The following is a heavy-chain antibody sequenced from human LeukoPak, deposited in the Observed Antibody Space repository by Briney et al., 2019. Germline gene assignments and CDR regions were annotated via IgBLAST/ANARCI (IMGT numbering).Heavy chain of an antibody. V-gene: IGHV3-20*04. D-gene: IGHD1-26*01. CDR3: ARVREGAIYSDY. CDR2: INWNGGST. Sequence: GGSLRLSCAASGFTFDDYGMSWVRQAPGKGLERVSGINWNGGSTGYADSVKGRFTISRDNAKNSLYLQMNSLRAEDTALYYCARVREGAIYSDYWGQGTLVTVSS. CDR1: GFTFDDYG. J-gene: IGHJ4*02.